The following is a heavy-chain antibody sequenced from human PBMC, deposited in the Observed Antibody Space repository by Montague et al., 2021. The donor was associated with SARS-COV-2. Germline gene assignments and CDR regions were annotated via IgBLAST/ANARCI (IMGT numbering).Heavy chain of an antibody. D-gene: IGHD3-22*01. V-gene: IGHV3-21*01. Sequence: SLRLSCAASGFTFSSYSMNWVRQAPGKGLEWVSSISSSSSYIYHADSVKGRFTISRDNAKNSLYLQMNSLRAEGTAVYYCARATGYYYDSSGSLTMDYWGQGTLVTVSS. CDR3: ARATGYYYDSSGSLTMDY. J-gene: IGHJ4*02. CDR2: ISSSSSYI. CDR1: GFTFSSYS.